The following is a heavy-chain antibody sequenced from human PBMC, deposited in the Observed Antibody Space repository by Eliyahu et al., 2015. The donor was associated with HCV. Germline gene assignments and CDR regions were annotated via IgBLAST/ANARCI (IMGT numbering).Heavy chain of an antibody. D-gene: IGHD1-20*01. CDR1: GVSITSTNW. CDR2: IYHTGST. V-gene: IGHV4-4*02. J-gene: IGHJ4*02. CDR3: AKGSNWNWDS. Sequence: QVQLQESGPGLVKPSGTLSLTCVVSGVSITSTNWWTWVRQPPGRGLEWIAEIYHTGSTNYKPSFKSRVTISVDRSRNQFSLELRSLTAADTAVYYCAKGSNWNWDSWGRGTLVTVSS.